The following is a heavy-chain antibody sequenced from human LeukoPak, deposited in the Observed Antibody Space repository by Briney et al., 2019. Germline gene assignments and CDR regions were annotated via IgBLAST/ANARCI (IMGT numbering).Heavy chain of an antibody. CDR3: ARDCISTSCYDY. CDR1: GFTFSSYS. V-gene: IGHV3-21*01. Sequence: GGSLRLSCAASGFTFSSYSMNWVRQAPGKGLEWVSSISSSSSYIYYAASVKGRFTISRDNAKNSLYLQMNSLRAEDTAVYYCARDCISTSCYDYWGQGTLVTVSS. D-gene: IGHD2-2*01. CDR2: ISSSSSYI. J-gene: IGHJ4*02.